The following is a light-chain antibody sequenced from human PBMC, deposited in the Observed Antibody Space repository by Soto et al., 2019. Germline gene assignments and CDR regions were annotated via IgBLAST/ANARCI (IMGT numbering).Light chain of an antibody. V-gene: IGLV2-14*01. CDR1: SSDVGGYNY. CDR2: DVS. J-gene: IGLJ1*01. CDR3: SSYTSSATYV. Sequence: QSVLTQPASVSGSPGQSITISCTGTSSDVGGYNYVSWYQQHPGKAPKLMIYDVSNRPSGVSNRFSGSKSGNTASLTISGLQAADEAAYYCSSYTSSATYVFGTGTKVTVL.